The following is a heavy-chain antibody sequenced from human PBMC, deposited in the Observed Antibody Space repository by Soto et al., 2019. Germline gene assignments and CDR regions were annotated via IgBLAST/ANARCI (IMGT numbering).Heavy chain of an antibody. Sequence: QVQLVQSGAEVKTPGSSVKVSCKASGGTFRSYAISWVRQAPGQGLEWMGGIIPLFGTPNYAQKFQGRVTITADESTSTAYMELSSLRSEDTAIYYCARLTVAGELYWDFDLWGRGTLVTVSS. D-gene: IGHD6-19*01. CDR3: ARLTVAGELYWDFDL. CDR1: GGTFRSYA. CDR2: IIPLFGTP. V-gene: IGHV1-69*12. J-gene: IGHJ2*01.